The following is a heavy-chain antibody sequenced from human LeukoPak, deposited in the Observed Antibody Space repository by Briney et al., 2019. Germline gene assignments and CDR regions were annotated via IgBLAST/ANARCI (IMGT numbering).Heavy chain of an antibody. V-gene: IGHV3-30*02. J-gene: IGHJ4*02. D-gene: IGHD5-18*01. CDR1: GFTFSSYG. CDR3: AKDLEFDSFTFDY. CDR2: IRYDGSNE. Sequence: PGGSLRLSCAASGFTFSSYGMHWVRRAPGKGLEWVAFIRYDGSNEYYADSVKGRFTISRDNSKNTLYLQMNSLRAEDTAVYYCAKDLEFDSFTFDYWGQGTLVTVSS.